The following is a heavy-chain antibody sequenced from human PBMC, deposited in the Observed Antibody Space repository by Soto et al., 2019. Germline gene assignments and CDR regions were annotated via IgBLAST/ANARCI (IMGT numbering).Heavy chain of an antibody. D-gene: IGHD3-10*01. CDR3: VKDSPYGSGSYYFDY. V-gene: IGHV3-64D*09. Sequence: GESLKISCSASGFTFSSYAMHWVRQAPGKGLEYVSAISSNGGSTYYADSVKGRFTISRDNSKNTLYLQMSSLRAEDTAVYYCVKDSPYGSGSYYFDYWGQGTLVTVSS. CDR2: ISSNGGST. J-gene: IGHJ4*02. CDR1: GFTFSSYA.